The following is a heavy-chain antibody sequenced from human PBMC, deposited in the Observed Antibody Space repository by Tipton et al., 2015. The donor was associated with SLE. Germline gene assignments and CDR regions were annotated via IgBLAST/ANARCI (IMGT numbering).Heavy chain of an antibody. Sequence: TLSLTCTVSGGSISSGGYYWSWIRQHPGKGLEWFGYIYYSGSTYYNPSLKRRVTISVDTSKNQFSLKLSSVTAADTAVYYCASSRGGVTNAFDIWGQGTMVAVSS. D-gene: IGHD4-23*01. CDR1: GGSISSGGYY. J-gene: IGHJ3*02. V-gene: IGHV4-31*03. CDR3: ASSRGGVTNAFDI. CDR2: IYYSGST.